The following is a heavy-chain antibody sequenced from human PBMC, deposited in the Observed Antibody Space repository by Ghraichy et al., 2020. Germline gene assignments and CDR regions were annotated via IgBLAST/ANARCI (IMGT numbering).Heavy chain of an antibody. Sequence: LSLTCAASGFTFSSHNMNWVRQAPGKGLEWVSYISSSSSTIYYADSVKGRFTISRDNAKNSVYLQMNRLRDEDTAVYYCARAFGMDVWGQGTTVTVSS. CDR2: ISSSSSTI. CDR3: ARAFGMDV. V-gene: IGHV3-48*02. CDR1: GFTFSSHN. J-gene: IGHJ6*02.